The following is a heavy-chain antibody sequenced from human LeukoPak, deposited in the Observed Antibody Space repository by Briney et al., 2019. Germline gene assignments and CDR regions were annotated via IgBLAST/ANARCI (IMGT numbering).Heavy chain of an antibody. CDR3: ARQPRVTAGITGTTYYYYGMDV. D-gene: IGHD1-14*01. CDR1: GFTFSSYS. J-gene: IGHJ6*02. Sequence: GGSLRLSCAASGFTFSSYSMNWVRQAPGKGLEWVSSISSSSSYIYYADSVKGRFTISRDNAKNSLYLQMNSLRAEDTAMYYCARQPRVTAGITGTTYYYYGMDVWGQGTTVTVSS. V-gene: IGHV3-21*04. CDR2: ISSSSSYI.